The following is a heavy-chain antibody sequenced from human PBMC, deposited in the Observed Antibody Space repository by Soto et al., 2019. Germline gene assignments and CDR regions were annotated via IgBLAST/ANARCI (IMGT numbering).Heavy chain of an antibody. CDR2: ISYDGSNK. Sequence: ESGGGVVQPGRSLRLSCAASGFTFSSYAMHWVRQAPGKGLEWVAVISYDGSNKYYADSVKGRFTISRDNSKNTLYLQMNSLRAEDTAVYYCARDTARGGGSYFPPHDFDYWGQGTLVTVSS. CDR1: GFTFSSYA. V-gene: IGHV3-30-3*01. D-gene: IGHD1-26*01. CDR3: ARDTARGGGSYFPPHDFDY. J-gene: IGHJ4*02.